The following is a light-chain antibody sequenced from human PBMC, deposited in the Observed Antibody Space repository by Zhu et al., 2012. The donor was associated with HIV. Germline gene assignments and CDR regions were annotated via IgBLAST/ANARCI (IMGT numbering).Light chain of an antibody. V-gene: IGKV3-20*01. CDR2: DTS. CDR1: QSVSSF. Sequence: EIVLTQSPGTLSLSPGERATLSCRASQSVSSFLAWYQQKPGQSPRLLIYDTSKRAAGIPARFSGSGSGTDFTLTISRLEPEDFAVYYCQQYNYSPRTFGQGTKVEIK. CDR3: QQYNYSPRT. J-gene: IGKJ1*01.